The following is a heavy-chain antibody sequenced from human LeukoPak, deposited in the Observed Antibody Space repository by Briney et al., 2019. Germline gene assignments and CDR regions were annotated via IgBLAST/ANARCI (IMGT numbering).Heavy chain of an antibody. V-gene: IGHV3-74*01. Sequence: PGGSLRLSCAASGLTFSSDWMHWVRQVPGKGLVWVSRINSDASTINYADSVEGRFTISRDNSRNTVYLQMNSLRADDTAVYYCAKSRRVGANQRGLFDYWGQGTLVTVSP. CDR2: INSDASTI. J-gene: IGHJ4*02. CDR3: AKSRRVGANQRGLFDY. CDR1: GLTFSSDW. D-gene: IGHD1-26*01.